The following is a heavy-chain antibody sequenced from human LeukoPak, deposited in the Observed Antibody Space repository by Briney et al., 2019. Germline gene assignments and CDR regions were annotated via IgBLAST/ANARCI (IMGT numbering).Heavy chain of an antibody. J-gene: IGHJ4*02. Sequence: PSETRSLTCTVSGGSLSGYYWNWIRQPPGKGLEWIGYIYYSGSTNYNPSLKSRVTISVDTSKNQFSLTLSSVTAADTAIYYCVRWDYYGSGSRRLDYWGQGTLVTVSS. CDR3: VRWDYYGSGSRRLDY. CDR2: IYYSGST. D-gene: IGHD3-10*01. CDR1: GGSLSGYY. V-gene: IGHV4-59*08.